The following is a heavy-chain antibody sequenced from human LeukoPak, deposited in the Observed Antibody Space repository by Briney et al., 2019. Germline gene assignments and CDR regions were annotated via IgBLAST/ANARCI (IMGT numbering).Heavy chain of an antibody. Sequence: GGSLRLSCAASGFTFRDYAMSWVRQAPGKGLDWVSYISSSSSTIYYADSVKGRFTISRDSAKNSLYLQMNSLRAEDTAVYYCARGMSSGRYAVDIWGQGTMVTVSS. CDR1: GFTFRDYA. CDR2: ISSSSSTI. V-gene: IGHV3-48*01. D-gene: IGHD6-19*01. CDR3: ARGMSSGRYAVDI. J-gene: IGHJ3*02.